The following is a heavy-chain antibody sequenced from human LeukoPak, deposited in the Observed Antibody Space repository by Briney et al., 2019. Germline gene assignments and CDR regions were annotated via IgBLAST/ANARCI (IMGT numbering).Heavy chain of an antibody. CDR2: IYSDGTT. CDR1: GFSVSSIY. V-gene: IGHV3-53*01. CDR3: ARAPNWRFDH. Sequence: GGSLRLSCAASGFSVSSIYMNWVRQAPGKGLEWVSVIYSDGTTYYADSVKGRFTISRDDSKNTLYLHMNSLRAEDTAVYYCARAPNWRFDHWGQGALVTVSS. D-gene: IGHD1-1*01. J-gene: IGHJ4*02.